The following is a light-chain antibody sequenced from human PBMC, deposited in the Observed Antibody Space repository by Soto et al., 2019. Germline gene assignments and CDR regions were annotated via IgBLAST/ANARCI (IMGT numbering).Light chain of an antibody. Sequence: EIVRTQSPAMLSVSPGERATLSCMASQNVNNRLAWYQQKAGQPPRLLIYGAANRATGIPARFSGSGSGTEFTLTISSLQSEDFAVYDCQHFNSWTLLVGQGTKVEIK. CDR3: QHFNSWTLL. CDR1: QNVNNR. V-gene: IGKV3-15*01. J-gene: IGKJ1*01. CDR2: GAA.